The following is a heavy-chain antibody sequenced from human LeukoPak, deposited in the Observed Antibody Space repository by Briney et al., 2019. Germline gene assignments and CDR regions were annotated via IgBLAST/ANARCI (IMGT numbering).Heavy chain of an antibody. J-gene: IGHJ3*02. D-gene: IGHD6-13*01. CDR1: GFTFNDYW. V-gene: IGHV3-23*01. CDR3: AKGIAAAPTDPFDI. CDR2: ISGSGGST. Sequence: PGGSLRLSCAASGFTFNDYWISWVRQAPGKGLEWVSTISGSGGSTYYADSVKGRFTISRDNSKNTLYLQMNSLRAEDTAVYYCAKGIAAAPTDPFDIWGQGTMVTVSS.